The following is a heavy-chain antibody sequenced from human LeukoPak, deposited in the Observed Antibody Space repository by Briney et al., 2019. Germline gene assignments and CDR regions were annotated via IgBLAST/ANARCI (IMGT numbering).Heavy chain of an antibody. CDR3: ARDRAAGDLDY. CDR1: GGTFSSYA. Sequence: GASVKVSCKASGGTFSSYAISLVRQAPGQGLEWMGRIIPILGIANYAQKFQGRVTITADKSTSTAYMELSSLRSEDTAVYYCARDRAAGDLDYWGQGTLVTVSS. J-gene: IGHJ4*02. CDR2: IIPILGIA. D-gene: IGHD3-10*01. V-gene: IGHV1-69*04.